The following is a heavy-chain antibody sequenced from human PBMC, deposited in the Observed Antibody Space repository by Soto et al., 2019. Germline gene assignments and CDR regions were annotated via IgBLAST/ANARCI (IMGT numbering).Heavy chain of an antibody. CDR3: ARSYYDSSGPLQVDY. V-gene: IGHV1-18*01. Sequence: VASVKVSCKASGYTFTSYGISWVRQAPGQGLEWMGWISAYNGNTNYAQKLQGRVTMTTDTSTSTAYMELRSLRSDDTAVYYCARSYYDSSGPLQVDYWGQGTLVTVSS. D-gene: IGHD3-22*01. CDR1: GYTFTSYG. CDR2: ISAYNGNT. J-gene: IGHJ4*02.